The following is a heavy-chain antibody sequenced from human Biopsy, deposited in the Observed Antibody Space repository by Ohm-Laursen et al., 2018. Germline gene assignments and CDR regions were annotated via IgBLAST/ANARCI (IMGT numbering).Heavy chain of an antibody. CDR3: ARGSNDCGGLYFPR. CDR1: GCAFTAHH. J-gene: IGHJ4*02. V-gene: IGHV4-59*11. Sequence: SQTLSLTSTVSGCAFTAHHWSWIRQPTGQGLEWIVHISYTGKTSYNASLKRRVTISVDTTRNHFSLRLSSLTAAATAVYYCARGSNDCGGLYFPRWGQGTLLTVSS. D-gene: IGHD4-23*01. CDR2: ISYTGKT.